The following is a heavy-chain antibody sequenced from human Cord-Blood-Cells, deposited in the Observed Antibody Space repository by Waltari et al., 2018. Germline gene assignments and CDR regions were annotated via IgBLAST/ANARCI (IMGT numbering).Heavy chain of an antibody. CDR3: ARVTGDLTQAFDI. Sequence: QVQLVQSGAEVKKPGSSVKVSCTASGGTFSSYAISWVRQAPGQGLEWMGGIIPTLGTANYAQKCQVRVTITADESTSTAYMELSSLRSEDTAVYYCARVTGDLTQAFDIWGQGTMVTVSS. V-gene: IGHV1-69*01. D-gene: IGHD7-27*01. J-gene: IGHJ3*02. CDR1: GGTFSSYA. CDR2: IIPTLGTA.